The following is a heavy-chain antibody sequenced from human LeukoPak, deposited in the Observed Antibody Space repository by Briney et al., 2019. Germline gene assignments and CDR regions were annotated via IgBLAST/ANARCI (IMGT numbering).Heavy chain of an antibody. J-gene: IGHJ1*01. CDR1: GGSLSAYY. Sequence: SETLSLTCAVCGGSLSAYYWTWIGQPPGKGLEWIGEINHGGSTNYNPSLKSRVTISIDTSKNQFSLKLSSVTAADTAFYYCARYLDYGGNSRVFQHWGQGTLVTVSS. V-gene: IGHV4-34*01. CDR2: INHGGST. D-gene: IGHD4-23*01. CDR3: ARYLDYGGNSRVFQH.